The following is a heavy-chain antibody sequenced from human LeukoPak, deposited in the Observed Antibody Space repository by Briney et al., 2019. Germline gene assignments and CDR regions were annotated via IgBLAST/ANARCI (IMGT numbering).Heavy chain of an antibody. Sequence: PGGSLRLSCAASGFTFSSYSMSWVRQAPGKGLEWVSTFSGTDEITYYADSVKGRFTISRDNSKNTLYLQMTSLRAEDTARYYCAKHPRLVRYFDSWGQGTLVTVSS. CDR1: GFTFSSYS. CDR2: FSGTDEIT. J-gene: IGHJ4*02. CDR3: AKHPRLVRYFDS. V-gene: IGHV3-23*01. D-gene: IGHD6-6*01.